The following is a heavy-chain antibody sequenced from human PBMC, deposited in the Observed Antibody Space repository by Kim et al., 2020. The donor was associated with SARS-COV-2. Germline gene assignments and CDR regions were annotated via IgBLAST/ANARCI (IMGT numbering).Heavy chain of an antibody. D-gene: IGHD5-18*01. CDR3: ARRGGYSYAYNY. CDR2: INHSGST. Sequence: SETLPLTCAVYGGSFSGYYWSWIRQPPGKGLEWIGEINHSGSTNYNPSLKSRVTMSVDTSKNQISLKLSSVTAADTAVYYCARRGGYSYAYNYWGQGTLVTVSS. V-gene: IGHV4-34*01. CDR1: GGSFSGYY. J-gene: IGHJ4*02.